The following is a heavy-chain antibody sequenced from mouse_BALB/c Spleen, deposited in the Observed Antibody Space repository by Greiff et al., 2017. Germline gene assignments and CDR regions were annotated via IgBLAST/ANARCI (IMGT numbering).Heavy chain of an antibody. CDR1: GFTFSSYG. V-gene: IGHV5-6*01. CDR3: AREDYDYDGGYYYAMDY. CDR2: ISSGGSYT. D-gene: IGHD2-4*01. J-gene: IGHJ4*01. Sequence: DVHLVESGGDLVKPGGSLKLSCAASGFTFSSYGMSWVRQTPDKRLEWVATISSGGSYTYYPDSVKGRFTISRDNAKNTLYLQMSSLKSEDTAMYYCAREDYDYDGGYYYAMDYWGQGTSVTVSS.